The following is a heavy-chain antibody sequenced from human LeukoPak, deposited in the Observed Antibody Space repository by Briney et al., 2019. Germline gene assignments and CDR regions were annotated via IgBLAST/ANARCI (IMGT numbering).Heavy chain of an antibody. CDR1: GGSISSSSYY. D-gene: IGHD3-10*01. V-gene: IGHV4-39*01. CDR3: ARGQVPLFITMVRGVIYWFDP. J-gene: IGHJ5*02. Sequence: SETLSLTCTVSGGSISSSSYYWGWIRQPPGKGLEWIGSIYYSGSTYYNPSLKSRVTISVDTSKNQFSLKLSSVTAADTAVYYCARGQVPLFITMVRGVIYWFDPWGQGTLVTVSS. CDR2: IYYSGST.